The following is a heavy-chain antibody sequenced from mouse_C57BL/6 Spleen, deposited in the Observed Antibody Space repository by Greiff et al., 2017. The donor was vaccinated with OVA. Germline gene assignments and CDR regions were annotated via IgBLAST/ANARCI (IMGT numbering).Heavy chain of an antibody. D-gene: IGHD2-4*01. V-gene: IGHV1-85*01. Sequence: QVQLKESGPELVKPGASVKLSCKASGYTFTSYDINWVKQRPGQGLEWIGWIYPRDGSTKYNEKFKGKATLTVDTSSSTAYMELHSLTSEDSAVYFCARQTMITTKRVRDYWGQGTTLTVSS. J-gene: IGHJ2*01. CDR3: ARQTMITTKRVRDY. CDR1: GYTFTSYD. CDR2: IYPRDGST.